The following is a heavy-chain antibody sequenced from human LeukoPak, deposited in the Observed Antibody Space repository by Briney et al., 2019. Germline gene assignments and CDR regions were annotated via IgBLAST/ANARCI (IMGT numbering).Heavy chain of an antibody. CDR1: GFTFSSYA. D-gene: IGHD6-19*01. CDR3: ARVSPYSSGWYGLDY. Sequence: PGRPLRLFCAASGFTFSSYAMHWFRQAPGKGLEWVAVISYDGSNKYYADSVKGRFTISRDNSKNTLYLQMNSLRAEDTAVYYCARVSPYSSGWYGLDYWGQGTLVTVSS. CDR2: ISYDGSNK. V-gene: IGHV3-30-3*01. J-gene: IGHJ4*02.